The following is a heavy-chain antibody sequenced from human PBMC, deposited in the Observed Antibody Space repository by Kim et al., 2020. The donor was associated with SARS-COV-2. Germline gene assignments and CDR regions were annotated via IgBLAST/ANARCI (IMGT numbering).Heavy chain of an antibody. J-gene: IGHJ6*02. CDR2: INHSGST. CDR1: GGSFSGYY. CDR3: ARGTGYSSSWYVPVYNIRRGPSYDYGMDV. D-gene: IGHD6-13*01. V-gene: IGHV4-34*01. Sequence: SETLSLTCAVYGGSFSGYYWSWIRQPPGKGLEWIGEINHSGSTNYNPSLKSRVTISVDTSKNQFSLKLSSVTAADTAVYYCARGTGYSSSWYVPVYNIRRGPSYDYGMDVWGQGTTVTVSS.